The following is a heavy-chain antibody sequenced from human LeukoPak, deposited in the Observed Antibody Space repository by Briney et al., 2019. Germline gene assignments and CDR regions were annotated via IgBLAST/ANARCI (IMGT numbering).Heavy chain of an antibody. D-gene: IGHD6-13*01. J-gene: IGHJ4*02. CDR3: AREAAVGTGGFDY. Sequence: PSETLSLTCTVSGGSISAYYWSWIRQPPGKGLEWIGYIYNSGSANYNPSLRSRVTILIDTSKKQFSLKVSSVTAADTAVYYCAREAAVGTGGFDYWGQGTLVTVSS. V-gene: IGHV4-59*01. CDR1: GGSISAYY. CDR2: IYNSGSA.